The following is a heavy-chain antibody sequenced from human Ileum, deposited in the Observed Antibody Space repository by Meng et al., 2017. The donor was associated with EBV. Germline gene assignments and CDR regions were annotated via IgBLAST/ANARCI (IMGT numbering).Heavy chain of an antibody. D-gene: IGHD3-10*01. Sequence: SGEWLSWVRQPPGKWLEWIGEIYHGGIAYYNPSLKSRVTISVYKSKNQFSLNLTSVTAADTAVYYCARFTSMVRGAFDPWGQGTLVTVSS. CDR3: ARFTSMVRGAFDP. J-gene: IGHJ5*02. V-gene: IGHV4-4*02. CDR2: IYHGGIA. CDR1: SGEW.